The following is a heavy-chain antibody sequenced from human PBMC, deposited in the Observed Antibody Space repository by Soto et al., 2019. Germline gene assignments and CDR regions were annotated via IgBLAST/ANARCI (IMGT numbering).Heavy chain of an antibody. CDR3: AKGNDCSGGSCCPAVRPTLFALLYFQH. CDR2: ISGSGGST. J-gene: IGHJ1*01. V-gene: IGHV3-23*01. Sequence: GGSLRLSCAASGFTFSSYAMSWVRQAPGKGLEWVSAISGSGGSTYYADSVKGRFTISRDNSKNTLYLQMNSLRAEDTAVNYCAKGNDCSGGSCCPAVRPTLFALLYFQHWGQGTLVTVSS. D-gene: IGHD2-15*01. CDR1: GFTFSSYA.